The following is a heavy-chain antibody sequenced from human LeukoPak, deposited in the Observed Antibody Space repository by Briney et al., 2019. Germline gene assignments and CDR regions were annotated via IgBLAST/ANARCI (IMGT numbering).Heavy chain of an antibody. CDR3: ARDGRQGFDY. V-gene: IGHV4-34*09. D-gene: IGHD1-1*01. CDR1: GGSFSGYY. CDR2: INHSGST. Sequence: SETLSLTCAVYGGSFSGYYWSWIRQPPGKGLEWIGEINHSGSTNYNPSLKSRVTISVDTSKNQFSLKLSFVTAADTAVYYCARDGRQGFDYWGQGTLVTVSS. J-gene: IGHJ4*02.